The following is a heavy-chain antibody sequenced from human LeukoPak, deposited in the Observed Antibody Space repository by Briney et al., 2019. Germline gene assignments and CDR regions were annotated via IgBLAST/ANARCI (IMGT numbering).Heavy chain of an antibody. CDR2: ISYDGSNK. V-gene: IGHV3-30-3*01. D-gene: IGHD3-22*01. CDR1: GFTLSNYA. J-gene: IGHJ4*02. Sequence: PGGSLRLSCTASGFTLSNYAMHWVRQAPGKGLEWVAVISYDGSNKFYADSVKGRLTISRDNSKNTLYLQMNSLRAEDTAVYYCARDAGFYHSSGYYLYWGQGTLVTVSS. CDR3: ARDAGFYHSSGYYLY.